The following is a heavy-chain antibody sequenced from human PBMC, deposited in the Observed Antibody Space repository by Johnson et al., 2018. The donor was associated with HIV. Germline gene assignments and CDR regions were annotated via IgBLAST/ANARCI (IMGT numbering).Heavy chain of an antibody. CDR2: IYSGGST. CDR1: GFTFSSNY. V-gene: IGHV3-66*01. D-gene: IGHD3-10*01. J-gene: IGHJ3*02. CDR3: ARGLLWFGELLEAFDI. Sequence: VQLVESGGGLVQPGGSLRLSCAASGFTFSSNYMSWVRQAPGKGLEWVAVIYSGGSTFYADSVKGRFTSSSDNSKNTLYLQMNSMRTEDTAVYYCARGLLWFGELLEAFDIWGQGTMVTVSS.